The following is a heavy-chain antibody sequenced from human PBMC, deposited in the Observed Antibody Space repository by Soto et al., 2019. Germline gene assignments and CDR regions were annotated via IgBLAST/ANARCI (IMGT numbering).Heavy chain of an antibody. CDR1: GFTFSNYA. Sequence: PGGSLRLSCSASGFTFSNYAMHWVRQAPGKGLDYVSAVSRDGGSRYYADSVKGRFTISRDNSKNTLYLQMNSLRAEDTAVYYCARDRVDYYFDYWGQGTLVTVSS. V-gene: IGHV3-64*04. CDR3: ARDRVDYYFDY. D-gene: IGHD2-15*01. J-gene: IGHJ4*02. CDR2: VSRDGGSR.